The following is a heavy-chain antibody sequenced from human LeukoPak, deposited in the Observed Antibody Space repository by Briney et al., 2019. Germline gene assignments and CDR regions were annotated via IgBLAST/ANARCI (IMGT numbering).Heavy chain of an antibody. V-gene: IGHV3-23*01. CDR1: GFTFSSYA. CDR2: ISGCGGST. J-gene: IGHJ6*03. D-gene: IGHD3-10*01. CDR3: AKADGSGTYYYMDV. Sequence: GGSLRLSCAASGFTFSSYAMSWVRQAPGKGLEWVSAISGCGGSTYYADSVKGRFTISRDNSKNTLYLQMNSLRAEDTAVYYCAKADGSGTYYYMDVWGKGTTVTVSS.